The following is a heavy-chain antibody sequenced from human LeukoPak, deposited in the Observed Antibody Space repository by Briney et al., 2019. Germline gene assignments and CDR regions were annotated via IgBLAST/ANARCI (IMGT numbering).Heavy chain of an antibody. J-gene: IGHJ4*02. CDR2: TRPDKDDK. Sequence: PGGSLRLSCTMSGFRSSSYGLYWVRQAPDKGLEWVAFTRPDKDDKYYSDSVRGRFTISRDNPKNTLYLQMNSLRVEDTALYFCAKGVSEWGNLGNWGQGTLVTVSS. CDR3: AKGVSEWGNLGN. D-gene: IGHD7-27*01. CDR1: GFRSSSYG. V-gene: IGHV3-30*02.